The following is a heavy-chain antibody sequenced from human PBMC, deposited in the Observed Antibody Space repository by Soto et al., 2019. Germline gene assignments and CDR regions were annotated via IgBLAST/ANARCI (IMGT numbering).Heavy chain of an antibody. Sequence: QVQLQESGPGLVKPSQTLSLTCTVSGDSLSSGGYSWSWIRQHPGKGLEWIGYIYYSGSTFYNPSLKGRVDISVDTSKNQFSLRLSSVTAADTAVYYCARGQRISISMVRGVIAYFDYWGQGTLVTVSS. CDR3: ARGQRISISMVRGVIAYFDY. J-gene: IGHJ4*02. V-gene: IGHV4-31*03. D-gene: IGHD3-10*01. CDR1: GDSLSSGGYS. CDR2: IYYSGST.